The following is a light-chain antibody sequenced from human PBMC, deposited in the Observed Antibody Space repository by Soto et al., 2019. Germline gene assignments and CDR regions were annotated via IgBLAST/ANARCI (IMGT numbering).Light chain of an antibody. CDR3: NSYTSSSTDVL. CDR2: DVS. V-gene: IGLV2-14*01. CDR1: SSDVGGYNY. Sequence: QSALTQPASVSGAPGQSITISCSGSSSDVGGYNYVSWYQQHPGKAPKLMIYDVSKRPSGVSNRFSGSKSGNTASLTISGLQAEDEADYYCNSYTSSSTDVLFGGGTKLTVL. J-gene: IGLJ2*01.